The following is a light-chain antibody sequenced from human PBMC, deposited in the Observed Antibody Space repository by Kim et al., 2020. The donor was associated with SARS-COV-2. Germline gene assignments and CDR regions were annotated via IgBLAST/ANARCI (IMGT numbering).Light chain of an antibody. J-gene: IGLJ3*02. Sequence: QSVLTQPPSVSGAPGQTVTISCNGSSSNIGAGYDVHWYKQLPGAAPKLLISTNANRPSDVPDRFSVSISDTSASLAITGLQAEDEADYYCQSYGNTGVFGGGTKLTVL. CDR3: QSYGNTGV. CDR2: TNA. V-gene: IGLV1-40*01. CDR1: SSNIGAGYD.